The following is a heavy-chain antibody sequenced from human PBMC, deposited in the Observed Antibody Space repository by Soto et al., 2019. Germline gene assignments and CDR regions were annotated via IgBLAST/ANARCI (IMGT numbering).Heavy chain of an antibody. CDR1: GGSVSSGSYY. D-gene: IGHD3-16*02. CDR2: IYYSGST. Sequence: SETLYLTCTVSGGSVSSGSYYRSWIRQPPGKGLGWIGYIYYSGSTNYNPSLKSRVTISVDTSKNQFSLKLSSVTAADTAVYYCARDMGVIKFDPWGQGTLVTVT. V-gene: IGHV4-61*01. CDR3: ARDMGVIKFDP. J-gene: IGHJ5*02.